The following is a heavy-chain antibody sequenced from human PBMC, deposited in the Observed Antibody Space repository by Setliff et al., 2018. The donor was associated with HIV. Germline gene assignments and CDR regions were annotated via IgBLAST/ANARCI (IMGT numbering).Heavy chain of an antibody. CDR3: ARARLQGIVTAVGPRDNCLDP. CDR1: GYSFINYG. J-gene: IGHJ5*02. Sequence: ASVKVSCKASGYSFINYGISWVRQAPGQGLEWMGWTSAYNGNTDYAPRLLGRVTMTTDTSTSTAYMELRSLSSDDTAVYYCARARLQGIVTAVGPRDNCLDPWGQGTRVTVSS. CDR2: TSAYNGNT. D-gene: IGHD1-26*01. V-gene: IGHV1-18*01.